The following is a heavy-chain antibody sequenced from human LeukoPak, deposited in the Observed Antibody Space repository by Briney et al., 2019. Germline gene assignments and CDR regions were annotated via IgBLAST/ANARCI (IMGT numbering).Heavy chain of an antibody. CDR1: GGSFSGYY. V-gene: IGHV4-34*01. Sequence: SETLSLTCAVYGGSFSGYYWSWIRQPPGKGLEWIGEINHSGSTNYNPSLKSRVTISVDTPKNQFSLKLSSVTAADTAVYYCARGSSSSPLDYWGQGTLVTVSS. CDR2: INHSGST. CDR3: ARGSSSSPLDY. J-gene: IGHJ4*02. D-gene: IGHD6-6*01.